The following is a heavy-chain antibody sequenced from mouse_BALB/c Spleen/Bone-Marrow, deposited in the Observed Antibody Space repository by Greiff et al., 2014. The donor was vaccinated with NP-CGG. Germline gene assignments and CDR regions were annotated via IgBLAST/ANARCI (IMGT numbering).Heavy chain of an antibody. CDR1: GYTFTSYW. J-gene: IGHJ4*01. Sequence: QVQLQQPGAELVRPGASVKLSCKASGYTFTSYWINWVKQRPGQGLEWIGNIYPSDSYTNYNQKFKDKATLTVDKSSSTAYMQLSSPTSEDSAVYHCTRRDRYDYYAMDYWGQGTSVTVSS. CDR3: TRRDRYDYYAMDY. CDR2: IYPSDSYT. D-gene: IGHD2-14*01. V-gene: IGHV1-69*02.